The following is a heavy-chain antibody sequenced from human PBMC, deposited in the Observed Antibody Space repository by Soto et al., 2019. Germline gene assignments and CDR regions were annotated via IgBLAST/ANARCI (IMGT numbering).Heavy chain of an antibody. CDR3: ARDRPTSSIRARDYYYAMDV. D-gene: IGHD6-6*01. CDR1: GYTFTSYG. J-gene: IGHJ6*02. V-gene: IGHV1-18*01. CDR2: ISAYNGNT. Sequence: ASVKVSCKASGYTFTSYGISWVRQAPGQGLEWMGWISAYNGNTNYAQKLQGRVTMTTDTSTTTGYMELRSLRSDDTAVYYCARDRPTSSIRARDYYYAMDVWGQGTTVTAP.